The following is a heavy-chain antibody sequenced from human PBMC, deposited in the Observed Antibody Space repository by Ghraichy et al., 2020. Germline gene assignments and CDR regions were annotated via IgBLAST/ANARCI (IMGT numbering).Heavy chain of an antibody. D-gene: IGHD2-15*01. CDR3: ARDPTHCSGGSCYFHF. CDR1: GYTFTSYA. CDR2: INTNTANP. J-gene: IGHJ4*02. Sequence: ASVKVSCKASGYTFTSYAVHWVRQAPGQGLEWMGWINTNTANPRYAQGFTGRFVFSLDTSVSTIYLQMSSLKSEDTAVYYSARDPTHCSGGSCYFHFWGQGTLVTASA. V-gene: IGHV7-4-1*02.